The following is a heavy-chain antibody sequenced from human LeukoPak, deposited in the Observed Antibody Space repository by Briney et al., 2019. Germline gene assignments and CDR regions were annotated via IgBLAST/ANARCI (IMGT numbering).Heavy chain of an antibody. Sequence: ASVKVSCKASGYTFTSHDINWVRQATGQGLEWMGWMNPNSGNTGYAQKFQGRVTMTRNTSISTAYMELSSLRSEDTAVYYCARVTGSIPEWFDPWGQGTLVTVSS. CDR2: MNPNSGNT. J-gene: IGHJ5*02. D-gene: IGHD1-14*01. V-gene: IGHV1-8*01. CDR1: GYTFTSHD. CDR3: ARVTGSIPEWFDP.